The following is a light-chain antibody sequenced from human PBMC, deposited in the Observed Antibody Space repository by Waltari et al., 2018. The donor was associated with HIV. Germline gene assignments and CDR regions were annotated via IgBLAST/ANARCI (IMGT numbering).Light chain of an antibody. CDR3: EQSHSTFFT. CDR1: QSIGRF. CDR2: AAS. J-gene: IGKJ4*02. V-gene: IGKV1-39*01. Sequence: DIQMAQSPSSLSASVGDRVTITCRASQSIGRFLNWFQQKSGRAPKLLISAASRLQSWVPSRFSGSGSGTDVTLTSRSLQPEDFAIYYCEQSHSTFFTFGGGTKVEMK.